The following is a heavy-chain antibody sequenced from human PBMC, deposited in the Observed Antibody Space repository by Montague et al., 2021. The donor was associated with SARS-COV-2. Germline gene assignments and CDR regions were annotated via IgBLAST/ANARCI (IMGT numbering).Heavy chain of an antibody. CDR3: VRDGGNWYYFDY. CDR1: GVSITSYY. CDR2: IYASGST. D-gene: IGHD3-16*01. V-gene: IGHV4-4*07. Sequence: SETLSLTCSISGVSITSYYWRWVRQPAGKGPEWIGHIYASGSTNYSPSLKSRVRLSIDNPKNQFSLKLESLTAADTAVYYCVRDGGNWYYFDYWGQGALVTVSS. J-gene: IGHJ4*02.